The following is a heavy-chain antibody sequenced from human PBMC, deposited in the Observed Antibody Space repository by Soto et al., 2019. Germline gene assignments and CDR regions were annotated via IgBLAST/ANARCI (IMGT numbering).Heavy chain of an antibody. V-gene: IGHV1-46*01. CDR1: GYTFTSYY. Sequence: ASVKVSCKASGYTFTSYYMHWVRQAPGQGLEWMGIINPSGGSTNYAQKFQGRVTMTRDTSTSTVYMELTSLRSEDTAMFYCARGGSMVVMTDGFDFWGQGXLVTVHS. D-gene: IGHD2-21*02. CDR3: ARGGSMVVMTDGFDF. J-gene: IGHJ4*02. CDR2: INPSGGST.